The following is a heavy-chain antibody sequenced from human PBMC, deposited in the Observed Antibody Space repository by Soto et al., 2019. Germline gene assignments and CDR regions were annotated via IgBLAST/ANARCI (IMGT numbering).Heavy chain of an antibody. CDR2: IYYSGST. V-gene: IGHV4-61*01. D-gene: IGHD5-18*01. CDR1: GGSVSSGSYY. Sequence: SETLSLTCTVSGGSVSSGSYYWSWIRQPPGKGLEWIGYIYYSGSTNYNPSLKSRVTISVDTSKNQFSLKLSSVTAADTAVYYCAIHTAMVNRFDYWGQGTLVTVSS. J-gene: IGHJ4*02. CDR3: AIHTAMVNRFDY.